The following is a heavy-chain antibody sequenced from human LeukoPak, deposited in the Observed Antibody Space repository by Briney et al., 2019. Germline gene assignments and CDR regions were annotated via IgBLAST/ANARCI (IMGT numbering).Heavy chain of an antibody. V-gene: IGHV1-3*01. D-gene: IGHD6-19*01. CDR1: GYTFTSYA. Sequence: ASVKVSCKASGYTFTSYAMHWVRQAPGQRLEWMGWINAGSGNTKYSQKFQGRVTITRDTSASTAYMELSSLRSEDTAVYYCARVGYSSVHDYWGQGTLVTVSS. CDR2: INAGSGNT. CDR3: ARVGYSSVHDY. J-gene: IGHJ4*02.